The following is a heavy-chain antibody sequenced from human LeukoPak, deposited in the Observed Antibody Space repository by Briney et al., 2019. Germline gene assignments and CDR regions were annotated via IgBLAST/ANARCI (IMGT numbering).Heavy chain of an antibody. J-gene: IGHJ4*02. CDR3: ARESKRYYAIDY. V-gene: IGHV3-23*01. CDR1: GFTFSSYA. CDR2: ISGSGGST. D-gene: IGHD2-2*01. Sequence: GGSLRLSCAASGFTFSSYAMSWVRQAPGKGLEWVSAISGSGGSTDYADSVKGRFTITRDNAKNTLYLRMNSLSADDTAVYYCARESKRYYAIDYWGQGTLVTVSS.